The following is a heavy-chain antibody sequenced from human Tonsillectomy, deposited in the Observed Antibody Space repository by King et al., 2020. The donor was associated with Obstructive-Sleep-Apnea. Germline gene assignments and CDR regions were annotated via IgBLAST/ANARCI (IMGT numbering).Heavy chain of an antibody. V-gene: IGHV4-59*01. Sequence: VQLQESGPGLVKTSETLSLMCTVSGGSITSYYWSWIRQPPGKGLEWIGYIYYSGNTNYNPSLKGRVTISVDTSKNQFSLKLSSVTAADTAVYYCARAGSTVTSTSLLHWHFDLWGRGTLVTVSS. D-gene: IGHD4-17*01. CDR2: IYYSGNT. CDR3: ARAGSTVTSTSLLHWHFDL. J-gene: IGHJ2*01. CDR1: GGSITSYY.